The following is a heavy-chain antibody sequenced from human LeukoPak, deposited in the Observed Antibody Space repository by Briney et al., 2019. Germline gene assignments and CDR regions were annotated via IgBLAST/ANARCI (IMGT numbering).Heavy chain of an antibody. J-gene: IGHJ4*02. Sequence: ASVKVSCKASGYTFTSYGVSWGRQAPGQGREWLGWISAYNGNTNYAQKLHGRVTMTTDTSTSTAYMELRSLRSDDAAVYYWARASTFWRSGWYIPSYFDCWGQGTLVTVSS. V-gene: IGHV1-18*01. D-gene: IGHD6-19*01. CDR2: ISAYNGNT. CDR1: GYTFTSYG. CDR3: ARASTFWRSGWYIPSYFDC.